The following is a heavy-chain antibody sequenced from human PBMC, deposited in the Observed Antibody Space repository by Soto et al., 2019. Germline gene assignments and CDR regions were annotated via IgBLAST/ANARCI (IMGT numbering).Heavy chain of an antibody. CDR2: ISSSGSTI. Sequence: LRLSCAASGFTFSSYEMNWVRQAPGKGLEWVSYISSSGSTIYYADSVKGRFTISRDNAKNSLYLQMNSLRAEDTAVYYCARGRYDFWSGYYTYWGQGTLVTVSS. CDR1: GFTFSSYE. V-gene: IGHV3-48*03. D-gene: IGHD3-3*01. CDR3: ARGRYDFWSGYYTY. J-gene: IGHJ4*02.